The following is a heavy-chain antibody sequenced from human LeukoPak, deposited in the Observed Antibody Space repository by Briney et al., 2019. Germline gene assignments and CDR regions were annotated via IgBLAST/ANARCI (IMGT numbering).Heavy chain of an antibody. CDR2: IYTSGST. Sequence: PSETLSLTCTVSGGSISSGSYYWRWIRQPAGKGLEWIGRIYTSGSTNYNPSLKSRVTISVDTSKNQFSLKLSSVTAADTAVYYCAREMPYSGSYYAAMWFDYWGQGTLVTVSS. V-gene: IGHV4-61*02. CDR3: AREMPYSGSYYAAMWFDY. D-gene: IGHD1-26*01. CDR1: GGSISSGSYY. J-gene: IGHJ4*02.